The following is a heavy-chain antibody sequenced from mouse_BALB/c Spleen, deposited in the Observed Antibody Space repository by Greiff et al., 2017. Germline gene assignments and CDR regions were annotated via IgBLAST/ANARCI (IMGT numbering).Heavy chain of an antibody. V-gene: IGHV1S126*01. Sequence: VQLQQSGPQLVRPGASVKISCKASGYSFTSYWMHWVKQRPGQGLEWIGMIDPSDSETRLNQKFKDKATLTVDKSSSTAYMQLSSPTSEDSAVYYCARWDGSRPLDWWGQGTTLTVAS. D-gene: IGHD1-1*01. CDR3: ARWDGSRPLDW. CDR1: GYSFTSYW. CDR2: IDPSDSET. J-gene: IGHJ2*01.